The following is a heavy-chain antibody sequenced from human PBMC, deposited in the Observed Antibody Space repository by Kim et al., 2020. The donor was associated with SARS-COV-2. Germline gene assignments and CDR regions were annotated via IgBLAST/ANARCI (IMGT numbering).Heavy chain of an antibody. J-gene: IGHJ2*01. V-gene: IGHV4-31*02. Sequence: SLKSRVTISVDTSKNQFSLKLSSVTAADTAVYYCASGVGYGDSYWYFDLWGRGTLVTVSS. D-gene: IGHD4-17*01. CDR3: ASGVGYGDSYWYFDL.